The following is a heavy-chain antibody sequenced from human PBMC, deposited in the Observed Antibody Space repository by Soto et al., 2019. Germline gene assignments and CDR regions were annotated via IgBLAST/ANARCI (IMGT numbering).Heavy chain of an antibody. D-gene: IGHD3-22*01. V-gene: IGHV1-69*13. J-gene: IGHJ4*02. CDR2: IIPIFGAA. Sequence: SVKVSCKASGVTFRKYAIDWVRQAPVQGLEWMGGIIPIFGAANYAQKFQGRITITADESTSTAYMELRSLRSEDTAVYYCARGAHYDSSGYYYFYWGQGTLVTVSS. CDR1: GVTFRKYA. CDR3: ARGAHYDSSGYYYFY.